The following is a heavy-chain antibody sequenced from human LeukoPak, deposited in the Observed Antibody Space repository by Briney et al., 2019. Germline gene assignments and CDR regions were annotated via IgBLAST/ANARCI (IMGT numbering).Heavy chain of an antibody. J-gene: IGHJ5*02. Sequence: GGSLRLSCAASGFTLSNYDMNWVRQAPGKGLEWVSSISTSSRYIYYKDSVRGRFTISRDDAKNSLYLEMNSLRAEDTAVYYCARADCSSSACYLRRSWFDPWGQGTLVTVSS. V-gene: IGHV3-21*01. CDR1: GFTLSNYD. CDR2: ISTSSRYI. D-gene: IGHD2-2*01. CDR3: ARADCSSSACYLRRSWFDP.